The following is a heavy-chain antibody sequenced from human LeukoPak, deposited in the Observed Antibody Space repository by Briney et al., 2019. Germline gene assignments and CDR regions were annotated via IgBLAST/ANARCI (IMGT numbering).Heavy chain of an antibody. CDR1: GGSISSSSYY. V-gene: IGHV4-39*07. D-gene: IGHD3-10*01. J-gene: IGHJ5*02. CDR2: IYYSGST. Sequence: PSETLSLTCTVSGGSISSSSYYWGWIRQPPGKGLEWIGSIYYSGSTYYNPSLKSRVTISVDTSKNQFSLKLSSVTAADTAVYYCARVERITMVRGVSWFDPWSQGTLVTVSS. CDR3: ARVERITMVRGVSWFDP.